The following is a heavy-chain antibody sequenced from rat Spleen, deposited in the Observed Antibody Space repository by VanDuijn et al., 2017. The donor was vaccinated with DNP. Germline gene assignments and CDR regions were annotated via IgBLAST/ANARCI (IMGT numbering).Heavy chain of an antibody. D-gene: IGHD1-11*01. CDR3: ARLGGD. Sequence: EVQLVESGGGLVQPGRSLKLSCVASGFIFSNYWMTWVRQAPKKGLEWVASISYEGSRTYYGDSVRGRFTISRDNAKSTLYLQMNSLRSEDTATYYCARLGGDWGQGVMVTVSS. CDR1: GFIFSNYW. V-gene: IGHV5-22*01. CDR2: ISYEGSRT. J-gene: IGHJ2*01.